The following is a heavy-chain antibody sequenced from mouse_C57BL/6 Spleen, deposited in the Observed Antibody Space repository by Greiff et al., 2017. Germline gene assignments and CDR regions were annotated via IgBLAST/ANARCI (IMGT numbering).Heavy chain of an antibody. Sequence: VKLQESGPGLVAPSQSLSITCTVSGFSLTSSAISWVCQPPGKGLEWLGVIWTGGCSNYNSALKSRLSISKDNSKSQVFLKMNSLQTDDTARYYGAIMPHYYGSSHAMDYWGQGTSVTVSS. J-gene: IGHJ4*01. CDR2: IWTGGCS. V-gene: IGHV2-9-1*01. CDR3: AIMPHYYGSSHAMDY. D-gene: IGHD1-1*01. CDR1: GFSLTSSA.